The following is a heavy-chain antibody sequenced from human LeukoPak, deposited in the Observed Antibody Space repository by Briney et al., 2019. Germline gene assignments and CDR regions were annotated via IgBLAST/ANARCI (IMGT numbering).Heavy chain of an antibody. J-gene: IGHJ3*02. D-gene: IGHD3-3*01. Sequence: PSETLSLTCTVSGGSISSGSYSWSWIRQPAGKGLEWIGRIYTSESTNYNPSLKSRVTISVDTSKNQFSLKLSSVTAADTAVYYCARDSTIFGVPDAFDIWGQGTMVTVSS. CDR2: IYTSEST. CDR3: ARDSTIFGVPDAFDI. V-gene: IGHV4-61*02. CDR1: GGSISSGSYS.